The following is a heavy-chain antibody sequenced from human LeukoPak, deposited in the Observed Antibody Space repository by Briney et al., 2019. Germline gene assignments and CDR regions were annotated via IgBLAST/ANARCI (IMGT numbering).Heavy chain of an antibody. V-gene: IGHV4-59*08. J-gene: IGHJ5*02. CDR2: IYYSGST. CDR3: ARGRDSSGWYVGSWFDP. CDR1: GGSISSYY. D-gene: IGHD6-19*01. Sequence: SETLSLTCTVSGGSISSYYWSWVRQPPGKGLEWIGYIYYSGSTNYNPSLKSRVTISVDTSKNQFSLKLSSVTAADTAVYYCARGRDSSGWYVGSWFDPWGREPWSPSPQ.